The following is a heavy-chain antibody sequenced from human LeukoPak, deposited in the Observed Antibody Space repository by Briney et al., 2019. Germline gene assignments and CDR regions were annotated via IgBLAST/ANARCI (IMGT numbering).Heavy chain of an antibody. D-gene: IGHD6-6*01. Sequence: PSETLSLTCTVSGGSISSSSYYWGWIRQPPGKGLEWIGSIYYSGSTYYNPSLKSRVTISVDTSKNQFSLKLSSVTAADTAVYYCARGVTISSSSARLWSWYFDLWGRGTLVTVSS. J-gene: IGHJ2*01. V-gene: IGHV4-39*07. CDR1: GGSISSSSYY. CDR3: ARGVTISSSSARLWSWYFDL. CDR2: IYYSGST.